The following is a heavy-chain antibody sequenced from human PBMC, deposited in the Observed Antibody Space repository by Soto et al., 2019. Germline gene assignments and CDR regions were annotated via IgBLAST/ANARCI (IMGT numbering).Heavy chain of an antibody. CDR1: GFTFDDYA. D-gene: IGHD5-12*01. Sequence: EVQLVESGGGLVQPGRSLRLSCAASGFTFDDYAMHWVRQAPGKGLEWVSGISWNSGSIGYADSVKGRFTISRDNAKNSLYLRMNSLRAEDTALYYCAKGEGYSGSDGPFDYWGQGTLVTVSS. V-gene: IGHV3-9*01. J-gene: IGHJ4*02. CDR3: AKGEGYSGSDGPFDY. CDR2: ISWNSGSI.